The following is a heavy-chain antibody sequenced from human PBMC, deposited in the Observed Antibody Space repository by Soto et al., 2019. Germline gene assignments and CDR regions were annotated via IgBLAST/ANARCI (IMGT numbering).Heavy chain of an antibody. Sequence: QVQLVQSGAEVKKPGSSVKVSCKASGGTFSSYAISWVRQAPGQGLEWMGGIIPIFGTANYAQKFQGRVTITADESTSTAYMELSSLRSEDTAVYYCAGDQATVTTAMNYYYYGMDVWGQGTTVTVSS. CDR2: IIPIFGTA. V-gene: IGHV1-69*01. D-gene: IGHD4-17*01. CDR3: AGDQATVTTAMNYYYYGMDV. CDR1: GGTFSSYA. J-gene: IGHJ6*02.